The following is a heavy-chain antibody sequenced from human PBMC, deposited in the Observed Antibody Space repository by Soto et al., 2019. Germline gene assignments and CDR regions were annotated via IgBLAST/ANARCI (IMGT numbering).Heavy chain of an antibody. CDR1: GGSISSYY. J-gene: IGHJ4*02. CDR2: IHYSGST. V-gene: IGHV4-59*08. D-gene: IGHD3-3*01. CDR3: ARGHYDFWSGYFATIDF. Sequence: TSETLSLTCTVSGGSISSYYWSWIRQPPGKGLEWIGYIHYSGSTNYNPSLKSRVTISVDTSKNQFSLKLSSVTAADTAVYYCARGHYDFWSGYFATIDFWGQGILVTVSS.